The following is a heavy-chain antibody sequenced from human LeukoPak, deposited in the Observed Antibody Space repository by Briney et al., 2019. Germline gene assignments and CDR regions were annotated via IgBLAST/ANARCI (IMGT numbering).Heavy chain of an antibody. Sequence: KSSGTLSLTCTVSGGSISSYYWSWIRQPPGKGLEWIGYIYYSGSTNYNPSLKSRVTISVDTSKNQFSLKLSSVTAADTAVYYCARYARRDGYNSPNVFDYWGQGTLVTVSS. CDR2: IYYSGST. V-gene: IGHV4-59*01. CDR1: GGSISSYY. CDR3: ARYARRDGYNSPNVFDY. J-gene: IGHJ4*02. D-gene: IGHD5-24*01.